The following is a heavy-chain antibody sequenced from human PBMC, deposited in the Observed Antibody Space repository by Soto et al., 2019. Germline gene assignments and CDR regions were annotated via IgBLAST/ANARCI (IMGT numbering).Heavy chain of an antibody. CDR2: IRSKANSYAT. V-gene: IGHV3-73*01. CDR1: GFTFSGSA. CDR3: TRHVGRELPYDY. D-gene: IGHD1-26*01. J-gene: IGHJ4*02. Sequence: PGGSLRLSCAASGFTFSGSAMHWVRQASGKGLEWVGRIRSKANSYATAYAASVKGRFTISRDDSKNTAYLQMNSLKTEDTAVYYCTRHVGRELPYDYWGQGTLVTVSS.